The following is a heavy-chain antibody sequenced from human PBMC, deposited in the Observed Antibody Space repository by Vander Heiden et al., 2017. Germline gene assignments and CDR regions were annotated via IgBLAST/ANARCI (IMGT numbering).Heavy chain of an antibody. CDR2: ISGGGGST. Sequence: EVQLLESGGGLVQPGGSLRLSCAASGFTFASYAMSWVRQAPGKGLEWVSSISGGGGSTYYADSVKGRFTISGDSSSNTLYLQMNSLRGDETAVYYCAKATMRGGRGVINFDYWGQGALVTIYS. V-gene: IGHV3-23*01. CDR1: GFTFASYA. J-gene: IGHJ4*02. D-gene: IGHD3-10*01. CDR3: AKATMRGGRGVINFDY.